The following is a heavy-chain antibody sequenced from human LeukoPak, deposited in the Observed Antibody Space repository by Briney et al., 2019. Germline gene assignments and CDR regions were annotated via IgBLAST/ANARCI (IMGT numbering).Heavy chain of an antibody. CDR3: ARGTALKLITYASFDY. CDR1: GGSLSSYY. J-gene: IGHJ4*02. D-gene: IGHD3-16*01. CDR2: INHNGGT. Sequence: SETLSLTCAVSGGSLSSYYWTWIRQPPGKGLEWIGEINHNGGTNYSPSLKSRLTISVDTSKKQFSLKLNSVTAADTAVYYCARGTALKLITYASFDYWGRGTLVTVSS. V-gene: IGHV4-34*01.